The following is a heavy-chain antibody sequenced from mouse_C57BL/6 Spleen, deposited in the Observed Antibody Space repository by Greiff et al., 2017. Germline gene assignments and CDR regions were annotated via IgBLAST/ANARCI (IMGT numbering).Heavy chain of an antibody. J-gene: IGHJ2*01. CDR2: LDPEDGET. CDR1: GFNIKDYY. V-gene: IGHV14-2*01. Sequence: EVQLQQSGAELVKPGASVKLSCTASGFNIKDYYMHWVKQRTEQGLEWIGRLDPEDGETKYAPTFQGKATITADTSSNTAYLQLSSLTSEDTAVYYCALTGRGTFFDYWGQGTTLTVSS. CDR3: ALTGRGTFFDY. D-gene: IGHD4-1*01.